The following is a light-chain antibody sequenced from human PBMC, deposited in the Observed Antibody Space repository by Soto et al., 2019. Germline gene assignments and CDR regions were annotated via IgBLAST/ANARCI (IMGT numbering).Light chain of an antibody. CDR2: GAS. J-gene: IGKJ5*01. CDR1: QSVSSSF. Sequence: EIVLTQSPGTLSLSPGERATLSCRASQSVSSSFLAWYQQKPGQAPRLFIYGASSRTTGIPDRFSGSGSGTDFTLTISRLEPEDFAVYYCQQYGSSPITFGQGTRLEMK. V-gene: IGKV3-20*01. CDR3: QQYGSSPIT.